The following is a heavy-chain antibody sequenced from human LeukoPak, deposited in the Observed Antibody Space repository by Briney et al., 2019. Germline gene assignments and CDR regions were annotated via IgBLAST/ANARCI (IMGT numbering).Heavy chain of an antibody. V-gene: IGHV1-8*01. D-gene: IGHD2-21*01. CDR1: GYSFNTYD. Sequence: ASVKVSCKASGYSFNTYDINWVRQTGGQGLEWMGWMNPNSGNTAYAQKFQGRVTMSRNTSIATVYMEVSSLTSDDTAVYFCARDRGAPYRHPFVEMIAPYYFDDWGQGTLVTVSS. J-gene: IGHJ4*02. CDR3: ARDRGAPYRHPFVEMIAPYYFDD. CDR2: MNPNSGNT.